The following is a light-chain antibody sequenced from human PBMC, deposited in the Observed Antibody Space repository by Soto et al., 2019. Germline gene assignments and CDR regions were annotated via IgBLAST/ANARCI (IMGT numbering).Light chain of an antibody. Sequence: QSVLTQPRSVSGSPGQSVTISCTGTSSDVGDYNYVSWYQQHPGKAPKFIIYEVSKRPSGVPDRFSGSKSGNTASLTISGLQAEDEVDYYCCSYAGTYTEVFGGGTKVTVL. CDR2: EVS. V-gene: IGLV2-11*01. CDR3: CSYAGTYTEV. CDR1: SSDVGDYNY. J-gene: IGLJ2*01.